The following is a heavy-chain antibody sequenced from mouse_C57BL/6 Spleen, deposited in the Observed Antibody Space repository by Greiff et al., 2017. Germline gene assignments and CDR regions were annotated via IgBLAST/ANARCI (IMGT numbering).Heavy chain of an antibody. D-gene: IGHD2-2*01. CDR3: ARSGYAGAFDY. J-gene: IGHJ2*01. V-gene: IGHV3-6*01. CDR1: GYSITSGYY. CDR2: ISYDGSN. Sequence: DVQLQESGPGLVKPSQSLSLTCSVTGYSITSGYYWNWIRQFPGNKLEWMGYISYDGSNNYNPSLKNRISITRDTSKNQFFLKLNSVTTEDTATYYCARSGYAGAFDYWGQGTTLTVSS.